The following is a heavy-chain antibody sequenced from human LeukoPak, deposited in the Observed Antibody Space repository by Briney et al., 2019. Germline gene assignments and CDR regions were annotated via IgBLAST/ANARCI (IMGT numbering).Heavy chain of an antibody. D-gene: IGHD6-25*01. Sequence: GGSLRLSCAASGFTFSSYAMSWVRQAPGKGLEWVAAISYDGSNKYSADSVKGRFTISRDNSKNTLYLQMNSLRAEDTAVYYCARDQSGFDYWGQGTLVTVSS. CDR2: ISYDGSNK. CDR1: GFTFSSYA. V-gene: IGHV3-30*04. J-gene: IGHJ4*02. CDR3: ARDQSGFDY.